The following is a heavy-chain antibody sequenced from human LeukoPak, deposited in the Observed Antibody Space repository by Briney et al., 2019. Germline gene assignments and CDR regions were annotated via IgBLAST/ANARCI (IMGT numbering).Heavy chain of an antibody. CDR3: ARESSGRRGYYYYYMDV. V-gene: IGHV1-69*05. CDR2: IIPIFGTA. J-gene: IGHJ6*03. D-gene: IGHD1-26*01. Sequence: ASVKVSCKASGGTFSSYAISWVRQAPGQGLEWMGGIIPIFGTANYAQKFQGRVTITTDESTSTAYMELSSLGSEDTAVYYCARESSGRRGYYYYYMDVWGKGTTVTVSS. CDR1: GGTFSSYA.